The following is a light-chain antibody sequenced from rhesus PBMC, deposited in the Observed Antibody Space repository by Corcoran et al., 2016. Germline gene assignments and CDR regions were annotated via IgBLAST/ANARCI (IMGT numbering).Light chain of an antibody. CDR1: AGAVTNANY. V-gene: IGLV7-76*01. CDR2: NPN. Sequence: QAVVTQEPSLTVSPGGTGTLTCGSSAGAVTNANYPNWFQQKPGQAPRGLILNPNSKHSWTPARFSGSLAGGKAALTLSGAQPEDEAEYYCLLYNSGPQLVFGSVTKLTVL. CDR3: LLYNSGPQLV. J-gene: IGLJ6*01.